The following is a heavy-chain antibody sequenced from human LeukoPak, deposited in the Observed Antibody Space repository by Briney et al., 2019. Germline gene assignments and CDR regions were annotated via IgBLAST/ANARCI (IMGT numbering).Heavy chain of an antibody. CDR2: ISYSGNT. J-gene: IGHJ3*02. V-gene: IGHV4-59*01. CDR1: DGSMNNYY. CDR3: ARQHAPLDAFDI. Sequence: SETLSLTCTVSDGSMNNYYWSWIRQPPGKGLEWIGHISYSGNTNYNPSLMSRVTVSVDTSKNQLSLKMNSVTAADTAVYYCARQHAPLDAFDIWGQGTMVTVSS.